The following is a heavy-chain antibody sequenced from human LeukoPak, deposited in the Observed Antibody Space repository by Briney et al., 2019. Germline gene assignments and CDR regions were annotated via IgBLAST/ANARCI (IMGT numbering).Heavy chain of an antibody. V-gene: IGHV1-8*01. J-gene: IGHJ6*02. CDR2: MNPNSGNT. CDR1: GYSFTSYD. Sequence: ASVKVSCKASGYSFTSYDINWVRQATGQGLEWMGWMNPNSGNTGYAQKFQGRVTMTRNTSISTAYMELSSLRSEDTAVYYCARGPKYYYDSSGYYYDYYYYGMDVWGQGTTVTVSS. D-gene: IGHD3-22*01. CDR3: ARGPKYYYDSSGYYYDYYYYGMDV.